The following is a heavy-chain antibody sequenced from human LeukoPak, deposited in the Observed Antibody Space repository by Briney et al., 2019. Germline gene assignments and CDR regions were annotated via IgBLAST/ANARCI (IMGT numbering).Heavy chain of an antibody. V-gene: IGHV4-59*11. CDR1: GASITTHY. Sequence: SETLSLTCTVSGASITTHYWSWLRQSPGEGLEWIGYADYTGGTKYNPCLKSRVAMSLDTSNNQFSLKLDSVTAADTAVYYCAGGYSSDWYFNCWGQGTLVTVSS. D-gene: IGHD6-19*01. J-gene: IGHJ4*02. CDR3: AGGYSSDWYFNC. CDR2: ADYTGGT.